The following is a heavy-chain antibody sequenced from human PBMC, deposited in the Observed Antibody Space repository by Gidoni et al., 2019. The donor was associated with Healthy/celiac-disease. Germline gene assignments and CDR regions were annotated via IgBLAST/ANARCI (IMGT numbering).Heavy chain of an antibody. CDR1: CGSFRGYY. D-gene: IGHD6-6*01. CDR2: INHSGST. CDR3: ASIGSSSSDYYYYGMDV. V-gene: IGHV4-34*01. J-gene: IGHJ6*02. Sequence: QVQLQQWGAGLLKPSETLSLTCAVYCGSFRGYYWSWIRQPPGKGLEWIGEINHSGSTNSNPSLKSRVTISVDTSKNQFSLKLSSVTAADTAVYYCASIGSSSSDYYYYGMDVWGQGTTVTVSS.